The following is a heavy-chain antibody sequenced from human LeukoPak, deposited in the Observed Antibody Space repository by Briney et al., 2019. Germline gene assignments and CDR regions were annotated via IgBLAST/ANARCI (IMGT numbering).Heavy chain of an antibody. J-gene: IGHJ3*02. V-gene: IGHV3-30*18. D-gene: IGHD3-22*01. Sequence: PGGSLRLSCAASGFTFSSYGMHWVRQAPGKGLEWVAVISYDGSNKYYADSVKGRFTISRDNSKSTLYLQMNSLRAEDTAVYYCAKDQDYYDSSGEHLDAFDIWGQGTMVTVSS. CDR2: ISYDGSNK. CDR3: AKDQDYYDSSGEHLDAFDI. CDR1: GFTFSSYG.